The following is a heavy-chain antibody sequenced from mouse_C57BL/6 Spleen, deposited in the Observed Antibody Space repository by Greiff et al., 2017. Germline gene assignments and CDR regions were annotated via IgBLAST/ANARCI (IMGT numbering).Heavy chain of an antibody. V-gene: IGHV1-72*01. J-gene: IGHJ1*03. Sequence: QVQLQQPGAELVKPGASVKLSCKASGCTFASYWMHWVKQRPGRGLEWIGRIDPNSGGTKYNEKFKSKATLTVDKPSSTAYMQLSSLTSEDSAVYYWATFFGTTVVANFDVWGTGTTVTVSS. CDR2: IDPNSGGT. CDR1: GCTFASYW. D-gene: IGHD1-1*01. CDR3: ATFFGTTVVANFDV.